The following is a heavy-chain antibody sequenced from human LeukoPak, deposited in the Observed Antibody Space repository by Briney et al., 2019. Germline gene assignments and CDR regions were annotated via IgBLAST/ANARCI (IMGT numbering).Heavy chain of an antibody. CDR1: GGSISSYY. Sequence: SETLSLTCTVSGGSISSYYWSWIRQPPGKGLEWIGYISYSGSTDYNPSLKSRVTISGDTSKNQFSLKLRSVTAADTAVYYCARWYSSSSGTYYYYMDVWGKGTTVTVSS. J-gene: IGHJ6*03. V-gene: IGHV4-59*01. CDR3: ARWYSSSSGTYYYYMDV. D-gene: IGHD6-6*01. CDR2: ISYSGST.